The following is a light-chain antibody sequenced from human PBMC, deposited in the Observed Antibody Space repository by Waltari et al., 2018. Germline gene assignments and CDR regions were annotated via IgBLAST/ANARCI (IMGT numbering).Light chain of an antibody. CDR3: QSYDSSPGVV. Sequence: QSALTQPASVSGSPGQSITTSCTGTSRDVGYYHYVSWYQQHPGKAPRLMIYEVKNRASGVADRFSGSKSGNTASLTISGLQAEDEADYYCQSYDSSPGVVFGGGTKLTVL. CDR2: EVK. V-gene: IGLV2-14*01. J-gene: IGLJ2*01. CDR1: SRDVGYYHY.